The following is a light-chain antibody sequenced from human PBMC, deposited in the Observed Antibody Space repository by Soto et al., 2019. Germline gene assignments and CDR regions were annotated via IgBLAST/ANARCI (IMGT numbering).Light chain of an antibody. CDR3: SSYTNSNNLV. CDR2: DVS. Sequence: QSALTQPASVSGSPGQSITISCTGSDVGGYNYVSWYQQHPGKAPKLMIYDVSNRPSGVSNRFSGSKSGNTASLTISGIQVEEEDDYSCSSYTNSNNLVCGTGTKVKVL. CDR1: SDVGGYNY. V-gene: IGLV2-14*01. J-gene: IGLJ1*01.